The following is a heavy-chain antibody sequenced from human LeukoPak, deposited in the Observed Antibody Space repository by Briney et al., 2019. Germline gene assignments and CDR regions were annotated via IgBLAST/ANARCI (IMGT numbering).Heavy chain of an antibody. J-gene: IGHJ5*02. V-gene: IGHV3-21*01. Sequence: PGGSLRLSCAASGFTFSSYSMNWVRQAPGKGLEWVSSISSSSSYIYYADSVKGRFTISRDNAKNSLYLQMNSLRAEDTAVYYCARDTSNYYYDSSGYYYRWGQGTLVTVSS. CDR1: GFTFSSYS. D-gene: IGHD3-22*01. CDR2: ISSSSSYI. CDR3: ARDTSNYYYDSSGYYYR.